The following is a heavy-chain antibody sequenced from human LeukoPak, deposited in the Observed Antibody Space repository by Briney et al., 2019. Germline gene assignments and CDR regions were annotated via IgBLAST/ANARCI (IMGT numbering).Heavy chain of an antibody. D-gene: IGHD3-16*01. Sequence: GGSLRLSCTGSGFTFSDYSISWARQAPGKGLEWVGFIRMTADGGTQEYAAAVKGRFIISRDDSKDSAYLQINSLKSEDTAVYYCTRGTGAPSYWGQGTLVTVSS. J-gene: IGHJ4*02. CDR2: IRMTADGGTQ. V-gene: IGHV3-49*04. CDR3: TRGTGAPSY. CDR1: GFTFSDYS.